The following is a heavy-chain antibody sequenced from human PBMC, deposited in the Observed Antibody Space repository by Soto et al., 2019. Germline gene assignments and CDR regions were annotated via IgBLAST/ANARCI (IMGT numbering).Heavy chain of an antibody. CDR2: IRSKANSYAT. Sequence: EVQLVESGGGLVQPGGSLKLSCAASGFTFSGSAMHWVRQASGNGLEWVGRIRSKANSYATAYAASVKGRFTISRDDSKNTAYLQMNSLKTEDTAVYYCATLSLDAFDIWGQGTMVTVSS. V-gene: IGHV3-73*02. CDR3: ATLSLDAFDI. J-gene: IGHJ3*02. CDR1: GFTFSGSA.